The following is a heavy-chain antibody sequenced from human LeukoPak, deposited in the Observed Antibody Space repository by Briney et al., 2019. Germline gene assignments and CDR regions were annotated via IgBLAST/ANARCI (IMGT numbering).Heavy chain of an antibody. CDR3: ALHRQLGY. J-gene: IGHJ4*02. D-gene: IGHD2-2*01. Sequence: GGSLRLSCAASGFTYSGFSMSWVRQAPGKGLEWVANINEDGSEGFYVDSVKGRFTISRDNANNSLYLHMDSLRGEDTAAYYCALHRQLGYWGQGILVTVSS. CDR2: INEDGSEG. V-gene: IGHV3-7*01. CDR1: GFTYSGFS.